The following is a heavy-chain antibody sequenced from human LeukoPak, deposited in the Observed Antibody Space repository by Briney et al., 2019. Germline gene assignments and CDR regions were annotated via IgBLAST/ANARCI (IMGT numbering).Heavy chain of an antibody. Sequence: GGSLRLSCAASGFTFSSYGMHWVRQAPGKGLEWVAVISYDGSSKYYADSVKGRFTISRDNSKNTLYLQMNSLRAGDTAVYYCAKGQLVDYGMDVWGQGTTVTVSS. V-gene: IGHV3-30*18. CDR2: ISYDGSSK. D-gene: IGHD2-15*01. J-gene: IGHJ6*02. CDR1: GFTFSSYG. CDR3: AKGQLVDYGMDV.